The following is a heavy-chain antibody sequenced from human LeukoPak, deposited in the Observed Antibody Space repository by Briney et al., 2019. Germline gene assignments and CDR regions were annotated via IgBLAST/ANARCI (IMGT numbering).Heavy chain of an antibody. CDR3: ARTYCGGDCNDAFDT. Sequence: KPSETLSLTCAVYGGSFSGYYWSWIRQPPGKGLEWIGEINHSGSTNYNPSLKSRVTISVDTSKNQFSLKLSSVTAADTAVYYCARTYCGGDCNDAFDTWGQGTMVTVSS. J-gene: IGHJ3*02. CDR2: INHSGST. D-gene: IGHD2-21*02. V-gene: IGHV4-34*01. CDR1: GGSFSGYY.